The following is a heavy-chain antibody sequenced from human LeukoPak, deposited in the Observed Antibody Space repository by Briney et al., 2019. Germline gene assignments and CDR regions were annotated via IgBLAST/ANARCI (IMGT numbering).Heavy chain of an antibody. CDR3: AKDTGGNGAYFYAMDV. D-gene: IGHD4-23*01. Sequence: GRSLRLSCAASGFTFDDYAMHWVRRPPGKGLEWVSAKAYADSVNGRFTISRDRARNSLYLQMDSLRPEDTALYYCAKDTGGNGAYFYAMDVWGQGTSVTVSS. CDR1: GFTFDDYA. J-gene: IGHJ6*02. CDR2: K. V-gene: IGHV3-9*01.